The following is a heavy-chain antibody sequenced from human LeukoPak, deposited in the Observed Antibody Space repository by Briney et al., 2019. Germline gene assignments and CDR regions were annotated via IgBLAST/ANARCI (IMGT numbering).Heavy chain of an antibody. V-gene: IGHV3-23*01. Sequence: GGSLRLSCAASGFTFSNYGMSWVRQAPGKGLEWVSSITGGHYATYNTDSVKGRFTISRDNAKNTLFLQMHSLGADDTAIYYCTKDPNGDYIGAFDPWGQGTLVTVSS. CDR1: GFTFSNYG. CDR3: TKDPNGDYIGAFDP. CDR2: ITGGHYAT. J-gene: IGHJ5*02. D-gene: IGHD4-17*01.